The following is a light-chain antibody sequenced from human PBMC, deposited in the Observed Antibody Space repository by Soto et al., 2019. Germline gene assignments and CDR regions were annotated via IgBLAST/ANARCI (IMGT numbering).Light chain of an antibody. Sequence: DIPMTQSPSTLSASVGDRVTITCRASQSISSWLAWYQQKPGKAPKLLIYKASSLESGVPSRFSGSGSGTEFTLTISNLQPDDFATYYCQQYNSDSYTFGQGTKLEIK. J-gene: IGKJ2*01. CDR2: KAS. CDR3: QQYNSDSYT. V-gene: IGKV1-5*03. CDR1: QSISSW.